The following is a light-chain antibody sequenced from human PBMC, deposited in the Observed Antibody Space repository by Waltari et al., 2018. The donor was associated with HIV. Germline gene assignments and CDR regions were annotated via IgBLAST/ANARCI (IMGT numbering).Light chain of an antibody. CDR2: DVN. J-gene: IGLJ3*02. V-gene: IGLV2-11*01. CDR1: SSDVGHYNY. Sequence: QSALTQPRSVSESPGQSVTIPCTGTSSDVGHYNYVAWYRQYPGTAPTLIIFDVNKRPSGIPDRFSGSKSGNTASLTISGLQGEDEADYYCSSYAGRDTPNWVFGGGTKLTVL. CDR3: SSYAGRDTPNWV.